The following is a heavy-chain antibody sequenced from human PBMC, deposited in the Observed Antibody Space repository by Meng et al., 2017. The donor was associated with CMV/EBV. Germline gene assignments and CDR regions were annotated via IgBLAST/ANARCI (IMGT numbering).Heavy chain of an antibody. CDR1: GGSISSSSW. D-gene: IGHD6-13*01. Sequence: SGGSISSSSWWSWVRQPPGKGLEWIGEIYHSGSTNYNPSLKSRVTISVDKSKNQFSLKLSSVTAADTAVYYCARGSDEAAAGTSYFDYWGQGTLVTVSS. CDR3: ARGSDEAAAGTSYFDY. V-gene: IGHV4-4*02. CDR2: IYHSGST. J-gene: IGHJ4*02.